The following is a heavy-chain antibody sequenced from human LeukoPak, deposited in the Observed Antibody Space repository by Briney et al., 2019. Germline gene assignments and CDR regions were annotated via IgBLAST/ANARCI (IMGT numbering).Heavy chain of an antibody. V-gene: IGHV3-30*18. CDR1: GFTFSSYG. Sequence: PGGSLILSCAASGFTFSSYGMHWVRQAPGKGLEWVAVISYDGSNKYYADSVKGRFTISRDNSKNTLYLQMNSLRAEDTAVYYCAKDLVGYCSSTSCPNDYWGQGTLVTVSS. CDR3: AKDLVGYCSSTSCPNDY. CDR2: ISYDGSNK. J-gene: IGHJ4*02. D-gene: IGHD2-2*01.